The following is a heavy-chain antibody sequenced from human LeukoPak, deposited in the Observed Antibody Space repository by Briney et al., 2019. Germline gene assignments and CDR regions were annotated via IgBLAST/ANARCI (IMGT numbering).Heavy chain of an antibody. V-gene: IGHV4-59*12. Sequence: SETLSLTCTVSGGSISNYYWSWIRQPPGKGLEWIAYINYSGSTNYNPSLKSRVTISVDTSKNHFSLTLSSVTAADTAVHYCASDYDSSGCYMGWWGQGSLVTVSS. CDR1: GGSISNYY. J-gene: IGHJ4*02. D-gene: IGHD3-22*01. CDR2: INYSGST. CDR3: ASDYDSSGCYMGW.